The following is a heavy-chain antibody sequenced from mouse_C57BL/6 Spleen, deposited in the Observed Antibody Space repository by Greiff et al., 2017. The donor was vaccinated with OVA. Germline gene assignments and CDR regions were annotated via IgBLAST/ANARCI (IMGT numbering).Heavy chain of an antibody. CDR3: ARSNVYAMDY. CDR2: IYPGSGNT. CDR1: GYTFTDYY. J-gene: IGHJ4*01. Sequence: VQLQQSGAELVRPGASVKLSCKASGYTFTDYYINWVKQRPGQGLEWIARIYPGSGNTYYNEKFKGKATLTAEKSSSTAYMQLSSLTSEDSAVYFCARSNVYAMDYWGQGTSVTVSS. V-gene: IGHV1-76*01.